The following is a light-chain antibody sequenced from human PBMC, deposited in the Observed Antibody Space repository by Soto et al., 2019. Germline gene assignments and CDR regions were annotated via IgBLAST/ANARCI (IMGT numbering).Light chain of an antibody. CDR3: QQYDSSSPT. V-gene: IGKV1-5*01. J-gene: IGKJ2*01. CDR2: DAS. CDR1: QNISVW. Sequence: DIQMTQSPSTLSASVGDGVTITCRASQNISVWLAWYQQRLGKAPKFLIYDASNLETGVSSRFSGSGSGTEFTLTIRSLQPDDFATYYCQQYDSSSPTFGQGTKLEIK.